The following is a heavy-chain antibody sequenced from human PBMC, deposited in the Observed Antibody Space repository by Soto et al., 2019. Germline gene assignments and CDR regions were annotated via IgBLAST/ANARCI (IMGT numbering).Heavy chain of an antibody. J-gene: IGHJ4*02. Sequence: SETLSLTCTVSGGSISGYCWSWIRQPPGKGLEWIGYIYYSGSTNYNPSLKSRVTISVDTSKNQFSLKLSSVTAADTAVYYCARQVGATTRGYFDYWGQGTLVTVSS. CDR3: ARQVGATTRGYFDY. CDR1: GGSISGYC. CDR2: IYYSGST. D-gene: IGHD1-26*01. V-gene: IGHV4-59*01.